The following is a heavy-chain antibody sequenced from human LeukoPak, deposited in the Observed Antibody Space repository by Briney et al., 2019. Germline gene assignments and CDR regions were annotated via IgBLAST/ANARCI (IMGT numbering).Heavy chain of an antibody. CDR3: ARELRGAPSPGAY. CDR1: GDSISSYNYF. Sequence: SETLSLTCTVSGDSISSYNYFWGWIRQPPGKGLEWIGEVHKSGKTNYNPSLKSRVTISIDSSKNQLSLELTSVTAADTAVYYCARELRGAPSPGAYWGQGTRVTVSS. D-gene: IGHD1-26*01. CDR2: VHKSGKT. J-gene: IGHJ4*02. V-gene: IGHV4-39*07.